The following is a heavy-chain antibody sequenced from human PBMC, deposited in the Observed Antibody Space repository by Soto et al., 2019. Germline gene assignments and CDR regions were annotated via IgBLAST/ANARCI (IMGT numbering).Heavy chain of an antibody. J-gene: IGHJ6*02. Sequence: QVQLVQSGAEEKKPGASVKVSCKASGYTFTSYAMHWVRQAPGQRLEWMGWINAGNGNTKYSQKFQGRVTITRDTSASTAYMELSSLRSEDTAVYYCSGSYSYHGMDVWGQGTTVTVSS. D-gene: IGHD3-10*01. CDR1: GYTFTSYA. CDR3: SGSYSYHGMDV. CDR2: INAGNGNT. V-gene: IGHV1-3*05.